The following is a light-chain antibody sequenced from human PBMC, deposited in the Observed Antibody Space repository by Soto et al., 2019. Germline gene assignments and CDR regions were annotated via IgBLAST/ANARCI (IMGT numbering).Light chain of an antibody. CDR3: QQYGSSPPTLT. J-gene: IGKJ4*01. CDR2: GAA. Sequence: EIVLARSPGTLSLSPGERATLSCRASQTVYRSYLAWYQQKPGQAPRLLIYGAASRATGIPDRFSGSASGTDLTLTISRLEPEDFAVSYCQQYGSSPPTLTFGGGTKMEIK. CDR1: QTVYRSY. V-gene: IGKV3-20*01.